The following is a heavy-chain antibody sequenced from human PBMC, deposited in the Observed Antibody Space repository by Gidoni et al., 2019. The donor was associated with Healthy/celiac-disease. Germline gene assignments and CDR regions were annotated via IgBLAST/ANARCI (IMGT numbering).Heavy chain of an antibody. J-gene: IGHJ6*03. CDR1: GFTFRSYG. V-gene: IGHV3-30*18. CDR3: AKGGSSWYVDYYYYYMDV. CDR2: ISYDGSNK. Sequence: QVQLVESGGGVVQPGRSLRLSCSASGFTFRSYGMHWVRQAPGKGVEWVAVISYDGSNKYYADSVKGRFTISRDNSKNTLYLQMNSLRAEDTAVYYCAKGGSSWYVDYYYYYMDVWGKGTTVTVSS. D-gene: IGHD6-13*01.